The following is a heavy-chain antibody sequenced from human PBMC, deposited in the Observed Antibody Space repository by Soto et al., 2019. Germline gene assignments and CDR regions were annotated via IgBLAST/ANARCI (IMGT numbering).Heavy chain of an antibody. CDR2: VNPDGTNT. Sequence: GXSLILSCVASGFTFSNYWMHCVRQTPVEGLVWVSRVNPDGTNTNYADSVKGRFTISRDNAKNTLSLEMNSLRAGDTAMYYCVGRGTSGQSANWGQGTLVTVSS. CDR3: VGRGTSGQSAN. D-gene: IGHD6-19*01. CDR1: GFTFSNYW. V-gene: IGHV3-74*01. J-gene: IGHJ4*02.